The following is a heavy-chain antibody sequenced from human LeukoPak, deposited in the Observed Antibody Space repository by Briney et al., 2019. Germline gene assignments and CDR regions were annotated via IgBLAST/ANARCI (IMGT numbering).Heavy chain of an antibody. CDR3: ARPTYDSSGYYGSFIM. V-gene: IGHV4-39*01. Sequence: NPSETLSLTCTVSGGSLSDSSHYWGWVRQPPGKGLEWIGSIYYNGNTYYNPSLESRVTISVDTSNNQFFLRMSSVTAADTAVYYCARPTYDSSGYYGSFIMWGQGTMVTVSS. J-gene: IGHJ3*02. D-gene: IGHD3-22*01. CDR1: GGSLSDSSHY. CDR2: IYYNGNT.